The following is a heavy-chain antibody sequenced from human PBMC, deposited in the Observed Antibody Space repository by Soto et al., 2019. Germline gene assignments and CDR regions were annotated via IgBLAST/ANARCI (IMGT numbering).Heavy chain of an antibody. J-gene: IGHJ4*02. CDR3: AKTSGSSTYASGDY. V-gene: IGHV3-23*01. D-gene: IGHD3-16*01. CDR1: GFTFSNYA. Sequence: EVQLLESGGGLVQPGGSLRLSCAASGFTFSNYAMTWVRQAPGKGLEWVSNIGTSGSSTYYAGSVKGRFTISRDDSKSTLYLQMSSLRAEDTAVYYCAKTSGSSTYASGDYWGQGTLVTVSS. CDR2: IGTSGSST.